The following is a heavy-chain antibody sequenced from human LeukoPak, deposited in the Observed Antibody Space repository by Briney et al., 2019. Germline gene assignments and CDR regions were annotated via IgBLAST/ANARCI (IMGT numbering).Heavy chain of an antibody. D-gene: IGHD6-13*01. CDR3: ARDPYSSSWSYGMDV. CDR1: GFTISNYW. V-gene: IGHV3-7*05. J-gene: IGHJ6*02. CDR2: IKQDGSET. Sequence: GGSLRLSCTATGFTISNYWMSWVRQTPEKGLEWVADIKQDGSETVYVDSVKGRFTISRDNAQSSLYLQMNSLRAEDTAVYYCARDPYSSSWSYGMDVWGQGTAVTVSS.